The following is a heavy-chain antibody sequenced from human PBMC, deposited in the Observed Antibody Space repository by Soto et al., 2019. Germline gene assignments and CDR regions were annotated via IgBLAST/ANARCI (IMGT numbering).Heavy chain of an antibody. J-gene: IGHJ3*01. CDR1: GGSISSGGYS. CDR3: ARVPTP. V-gene: IGHV4-30-2*01. Sequence: SETLSLTCAVSGGSISSGGYSWGWIRQPPGKGLEWIGYIYHSGSTYYNPSLKSRVTISVDRSKNQFSLKLSSVAAADTAVYYCARVPTPWGQGTMVTVSS. CDR2: IYHSGST.